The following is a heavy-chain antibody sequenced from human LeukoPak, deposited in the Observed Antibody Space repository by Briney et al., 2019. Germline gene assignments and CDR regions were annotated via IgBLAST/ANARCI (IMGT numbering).Heavy chain of an antibody. D-gene: IGHD1-26*01. V-gene: IGHV3-20*04. J-gene: IGHJ4*02. CDR1: GFTIDAYG. CDR2: INWNGGRT. Sequence: PAGSLRLSCAASGFTIDAYGMSWVRQAPGTGQEWVSGINWNGGRTNYADSVKGRFTISRDNAKNSMYLQMNSLRDEDTALYYCTSTGILGATTGVGLFDFWGQGTLVTVSS. CDR3: TSTGILGATTGVGLFDF.